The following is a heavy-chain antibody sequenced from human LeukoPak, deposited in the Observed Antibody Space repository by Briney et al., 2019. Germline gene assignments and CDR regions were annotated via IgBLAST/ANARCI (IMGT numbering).Heavy chain of an antibody. J-gene: IGHJ4*02. CDR3: ARFPRSLGYFDY. D-gene: IGHD2-15*01. CDR1: GASSSSTSYF. Sequence: PSETLSLTCTVSGASSSSTSYFWGWIRQPPGRGLEYLGNIYYSGNTYNNPSLKSRVTLSADTSKNQYSLKVTSVTAADTAVYYCARFPRSLGYFDYWGQGILVTVSP. V-gene: IGHV4-39*01. CDR2: IYYSGNT.